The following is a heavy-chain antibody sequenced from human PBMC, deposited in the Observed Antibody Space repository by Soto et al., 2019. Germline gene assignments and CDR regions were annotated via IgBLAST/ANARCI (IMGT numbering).Heavy chain of an antibody. CDR3: ARALCSSTSCSYMDV. CDR2: INPIFGTA. V-gene: IGHV1-46*03. J-gene: IGHJ6*02. Sequence: KVSCKASGYTFTSYYMHWVRQAPGQGLEWMGIINPIFGTANYAQKFQGRVTMTRDTSTSTVYMELSSLRSEDTAVYYCARALCSSTSCSYMDVWGQGTTVTVSS. CDR1: GYTFTSYY. D-gene: IGHD2-2*01.